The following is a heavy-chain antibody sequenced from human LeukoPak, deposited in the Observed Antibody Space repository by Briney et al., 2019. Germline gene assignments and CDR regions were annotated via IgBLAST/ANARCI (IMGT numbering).Heavy chain of an antibody. CDR1: GGSISSSNW. CDR3: AGERGEEYSSGWYKTNYFYN. J-gene: IGHJ4*02. V-gene: IGHV4-4*02. CDR2: IYRSGSI. Sequence: SGTLSLTCTVSGGSISSSNWWSWVRQPPGKGLEWIGEIYRSGSINYNPSLKSRVTISIDKSKNQISLKLTSVTGADTAVYYCAGERGEEYSSGWYKTNYFYNWGQGIRVTVSS. D-gene: IGHD6-19*01.